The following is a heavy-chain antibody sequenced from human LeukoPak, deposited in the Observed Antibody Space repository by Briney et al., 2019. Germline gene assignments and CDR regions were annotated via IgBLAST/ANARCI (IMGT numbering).Heavy chain of an antibody. Sequence: GGSLRLSCAASGFTFSSYAMHWVRQAPGKGLEWVAVISYDGSNKYYADSVKGRFTISRDNSKNTLYLQMNSLRAEDTAVYYCANAVGADYWGQGTLVTVSS. D-gene: IGHD1-26*01. V-gene: IGHV3-30*04. CDR2: ISYDGSNK. CDR1: GFTFSSYA. CDR3: ANAVGADY. J-gene: IGHJ4*02.